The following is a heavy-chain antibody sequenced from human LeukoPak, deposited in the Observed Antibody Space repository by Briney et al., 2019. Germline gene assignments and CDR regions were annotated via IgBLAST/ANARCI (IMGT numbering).Heavy chain of an antibody. Sequence: GESLEISFKGSGYRFTSYWIGWVRPMPGKGLGWMGIIYPGDSDTRYSPSFQGQAPISGDKSISTAYLQWSSLKASDTAMYYCARHPDSPGPGWDYYYYGMDVWGQGTTGTVSS. CDR1: GYRFTSYW. V-gene: IGHV5-51*01. CDR3: ARHPDSPGPGWDYYYYGMDV. D-gene: IGHD1-14*01. CDR2: IYPGDSDT. J-gene: IGHJ6*02.